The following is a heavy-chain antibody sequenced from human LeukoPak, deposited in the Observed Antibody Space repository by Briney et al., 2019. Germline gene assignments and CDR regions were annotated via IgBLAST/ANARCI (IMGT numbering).Heavy chain of an antibody. Sequence: ASVKVSCKASGYPFRSYVIHWLRQAPGQNLEWIGWINPANGNTKYSRNFQGRVTITRDTSASVVYMELSSLTYEDTAVYFCARDGYGADGYLDYWGQGALVPVSS. CDR3: ARDGYGADGYLDY. CDR2: INPANGNT. CDR1: GYPFRSYV. D-gene: IGHD5-18*01. V-gene: IGHV1-3*01. J-gene: IGHJ4*02.